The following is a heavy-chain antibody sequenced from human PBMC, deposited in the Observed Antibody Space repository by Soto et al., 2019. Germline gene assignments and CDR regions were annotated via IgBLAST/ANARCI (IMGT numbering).Heavy chain of an antibody. V-gene: IGHV3-21*01. D-gene: IGHD2-2*02. CDR1: GFTFSTYS. CDR2: ISSRSDI. Sequence: GGSLRLSCVGPGFTFSTYSINWVRQAPGKGLEWVSSISSRSDIYYADSVKGRFAISRDNAKNSVSLQMNSLRAEDTAVYYCAREYTAWPLAYGLDVWGQGTTVTVSS. CDR3: AREYTAWPLAYGLDV. J-gene: IGHJ6*02.